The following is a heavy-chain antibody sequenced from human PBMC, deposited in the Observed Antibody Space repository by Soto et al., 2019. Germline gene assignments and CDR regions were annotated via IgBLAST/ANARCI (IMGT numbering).Heavy chain of an antibody. Sequence: QVQLVESGGGVVQSGRSLRLSCAASGFTFSTSGMHWIRQAPGKGLEWVAMISHDGGATYYVDSVKARFTISRDTDKNTLHLQMDSLRPEDTATFYCAKDWGSSGWYNWFDPWGQGTLVRVSS. D-gene: IGHD6-13*01. J-gene: IGHJ5*02. CDR2: ISHDGGAT. CDR3: AKDWGSSGWYNWFDP. CDR1: GFTFSTSG. V-gene: IGHV3-30*18.